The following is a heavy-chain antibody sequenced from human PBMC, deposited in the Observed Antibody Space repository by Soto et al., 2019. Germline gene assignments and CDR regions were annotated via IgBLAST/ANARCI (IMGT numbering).Heavy chain of an antibody. CDR3: AKDSLPGYCSSTSCYGVEWGAFDI. D-gene: IGHD2-2*01. CDR2: ISGSGGST. J-gene: IGHJ3*02. Sequence: GGSLRLSCAASGFTFSSYAMSWVRQAPGKGLEWVSAISGSGGSTYYADSVKGRFTISRDNSKNTLYLQMNSLGAEDTAVYYCAKDSLPGYCSSTSCYGVEWGAFDIWGQGTMVTVSS. CDR1: GFTFSSYA. V-gene: IGHV3-23*01.